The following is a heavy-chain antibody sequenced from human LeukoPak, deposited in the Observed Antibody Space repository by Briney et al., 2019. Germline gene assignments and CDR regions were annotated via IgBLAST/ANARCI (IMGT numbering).Heavy chain of an antibody. V-gene: IGHV3-23*01. CDR1: GFTFSSYA. Sequence: PGGSLRLSCAASGFTFSSYAMSWVRQAPGKGLEWVSAISGSGGSTYYADSVKGRFTISRDNSKNTLYLQMNSLRAEDTAVYYCARGAYSSSWYPPFDYWGQGTLVTVSS. CDR3: ARGAYSSSWYPPFDY. J-gene: IGHJ4*02. CDR2: ISGSGGST. D-gene: IGHD6-13*01.